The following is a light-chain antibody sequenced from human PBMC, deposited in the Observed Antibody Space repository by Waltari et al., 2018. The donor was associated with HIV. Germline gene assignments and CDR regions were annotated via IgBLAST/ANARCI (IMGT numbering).Light chain of an antibody. Sequence: DIVLTPSPDSLAVSLGVRATINCRASQSVLYNSTNKDYLAWYQQKPGQTPKLLIYWASTRDSGVPDRFSGSGSGTDFTLNISSLQAEDVAVYYCQQYYSTITFGQGTRLEI. J-gene: IGKJ5*01. V-gene: IGKV4-1*01. CDR3: QQYYSTIT. CDR1: QSVLYNSTNKDY. CDR2: WAS.